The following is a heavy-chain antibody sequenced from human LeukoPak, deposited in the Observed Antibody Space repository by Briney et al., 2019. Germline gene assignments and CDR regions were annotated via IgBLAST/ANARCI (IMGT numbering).Heavy chain of an antibody. CDR3: RLDSIDHYSFDY. Sequence: SETLSLTCSVSDGSISSSSYDWGWIRQPPGKGLEWIGSIYYSGNTHYNPSLKSRLTISVDRSKNQFSLRLGSVTAADTAVYYCRLDSIDHYSFDYWGRGILVTVSS. CDR1: DGSISSSSYD. CDR2: IYYSGNT. D-gene: IGHD3-22*01. J-gene: IGHJ4*02. V-gene: IGHV4-39*07.